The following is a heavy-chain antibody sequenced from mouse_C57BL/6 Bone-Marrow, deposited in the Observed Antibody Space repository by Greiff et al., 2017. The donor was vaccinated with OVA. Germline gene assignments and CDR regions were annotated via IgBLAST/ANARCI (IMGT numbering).Heavy chain of an antibody. CDR1: GYTFTDYN. Sequence: EVQLQQSGPELVKPGASVKMSCKASGYTFTDYNMHWVKQSHGKSLEWIGYINPNNGGTSYNQKFKGKATLTVNKSSSTAYMELRSLTSEDSAVYYCASDFHGGDYFDYWGQGTTLTVSS. J-gene: IGHJ2*01. CDR2: INPNNGGT. CDR3: ASDFHGGDYFDY. V-gene: IGHV1-22*01.